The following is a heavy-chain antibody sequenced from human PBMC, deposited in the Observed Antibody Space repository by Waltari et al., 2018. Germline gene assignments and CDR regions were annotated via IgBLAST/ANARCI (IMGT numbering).Heavy chain of an antibody. V-gene: IGHV1-69*01. Sequence: QVQLVQSGAEVKKPGSSVTVSCTASGGTFSSYAISWVRQAPAQGLEWMGGIIPIFGTANYAQKFQGRVTITADESTSTAYMELSSLRSEDTAVYYCARARGESRYDYYYGMDVWGQGTTVTVSS. CDR2: IIPIFGTA. D-gene: IGHD3-10*01. CDR1: GGTFSSYA. J-gene: IGHJ6*02. CDR3: ARARGESRYDYYYGMDV.